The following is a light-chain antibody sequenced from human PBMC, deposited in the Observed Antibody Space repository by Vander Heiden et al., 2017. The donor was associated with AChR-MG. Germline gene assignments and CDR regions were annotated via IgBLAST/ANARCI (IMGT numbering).Light chain of an antibody. CDR2: GKN. J-gene: IGLJ2*01. CDR3: NSRDSSGNHLGV. CDR1: SLTSYY. Sequence: VSVALGPTVRITCQGDSLTSYYASWYQQKPGQAPVLVIYGKNNRPSGIPDRFAGSSSGNTASLTITGAQAEDEADYYCNSRDSSGNHLGVFGGGTKLTVL. V-gene: IGLV3-19*01.